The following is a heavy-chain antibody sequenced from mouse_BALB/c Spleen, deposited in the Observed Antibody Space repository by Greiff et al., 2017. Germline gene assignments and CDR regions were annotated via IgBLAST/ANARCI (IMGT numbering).Heavy chain of an antibody. CDR1: GFTFSSYT. CDR2: ISSGGSYT. Sequence: DVKLVESGGGLVKPGGSLKLSCAASGFTFSSYTMSWVRQTPEKRLEWVATISSGGSYTYYPDSVKGRFTISRDNAKNTLYLQMSSLKSEDTAMYYCTRDQSGYDGFDYWGQGTTLTVSS. V-gene: IGHV5-6-4*01. D-gene: IGHD2-2*01. CDR3: TRDQSGYDGFDY. J-gene: IGHJ2*01.